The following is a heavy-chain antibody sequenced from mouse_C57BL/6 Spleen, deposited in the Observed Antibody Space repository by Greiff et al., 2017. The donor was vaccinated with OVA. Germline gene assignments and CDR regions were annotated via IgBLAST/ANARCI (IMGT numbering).Heavy chain of an antibody. D-gene: IGHD1-1*01. CDR1: GYTFTSYW. V-gene: IGHV1-55*01. Sequence: VQMQQNGAELVKPGASVKMSCKASGYTFTSYWITWVKQRPGQGLEWIGDIYPGSGSTNYNEKFKSKATLTVDTSSSTAYMQLSSLTSEDSAVYYCARGTTVVDPWYFDVWGTGTTVTVSS. CDR3: ARGTTVVDPWYFDV. J-gene: IGHJ1*03. CDR2: IYPGSGST.